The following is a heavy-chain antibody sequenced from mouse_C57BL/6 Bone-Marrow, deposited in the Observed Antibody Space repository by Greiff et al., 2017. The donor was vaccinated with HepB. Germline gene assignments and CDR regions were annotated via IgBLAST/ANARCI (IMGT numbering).Heavy chain of an antibody. D-gene: IGHD2-4*01. V-gene: IGHV1-81*01. CDR1: GYTFTSYG. Sequence: VKLMESGAELARPGASVKLSCKASGYTFTSYGISWVKQRTGQGLEWIGEIYPRSGNTYYNEKFKGKATLTADKSSSTAYMELRSLTSEDSAVYFCARLDDYSWFAYWGQGTLVTVSA. CDR3: ARLDDYSWFAY. J-gene: IGHJ3*01. CDR2: IYPRSGNT.